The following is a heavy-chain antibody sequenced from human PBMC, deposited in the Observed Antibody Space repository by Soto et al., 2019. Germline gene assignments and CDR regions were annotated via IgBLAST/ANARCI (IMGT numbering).Heavy chain of an antibody. CDR2: IIPIFGTA. Sequence: SVEVSCRASGGTFMSYAISWVRQAPGQGLEWMGGIIPIFGTANYAQKFQGRVTITADESTSTAYMELSSLRSEDTAVYYCARSRGATRHYYYYYGMDVWGQGTTVT. CDR3: ARSRGATRHYYYYYGMDV. J-gene: IGHJ6*02. V-gene: IGHV1-69*13. CDR1: GGTFMSYA. D-gene: IGHD1-26*01.